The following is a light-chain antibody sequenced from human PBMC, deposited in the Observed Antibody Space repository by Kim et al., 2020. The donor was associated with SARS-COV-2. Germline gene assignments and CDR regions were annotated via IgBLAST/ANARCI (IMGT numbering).Light chain of an antibody. V-gene: IGKV3-20*01. J-gene: IGKJ1*01. CDR1: QSVSSSY. Sequence: LSPGERATLSCRASQSVSSSYLAWYQQKPGQAPRLLIYGASSRATGIPDRFSGSGSGTDFTLTISRLEPEDFAVYYCQQYGSTGTFGQGTKVDIK. CDR3: QQYGSTGT. CDR2: GAS.